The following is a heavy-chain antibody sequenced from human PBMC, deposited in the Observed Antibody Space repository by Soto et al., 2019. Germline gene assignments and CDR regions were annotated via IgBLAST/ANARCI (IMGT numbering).Heavy chain of an antibody. Sequence: PGGSLRLSCAASGFTFSTYAMHWVRQAPGKGLEWVAVISYDGSNQYYADSVKGRVTISRDNSKNTLHLQMNSLRAEDTAVYYCARTYYYESGFRYFDLWGRGTLVTVSS. V-gene: IGHV3-30-3*01. CDR3: ARTYYYESGFRYFDL. J-gene: IGHJ2*01. D-gene: IGHD3-22*01. CDR2: ISYDGSNQ. CDR1: GFTFSTYA.